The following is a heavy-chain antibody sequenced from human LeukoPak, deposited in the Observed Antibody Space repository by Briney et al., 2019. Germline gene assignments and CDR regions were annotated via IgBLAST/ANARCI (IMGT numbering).Heavy chain of an antibody. D-gene: IGHD5-18*01. CDR3: ARDEGTGYSYGSFAY. Sequence: ASVKVSCKASGYTFTSYGISWVRQAPGQGLEWMGWISAYNGNTNYAQKFQGRVTMTTDTSTSTAYMELRSLRSDDTAVYYRARDEGTGYSYGSFAYWGQGTLVTVSS. V-gene: IGHV1-18*01. CDR2: ISAYNGNT. CDR1: GYTFTSYG. J-gene: IGHJ4*02.